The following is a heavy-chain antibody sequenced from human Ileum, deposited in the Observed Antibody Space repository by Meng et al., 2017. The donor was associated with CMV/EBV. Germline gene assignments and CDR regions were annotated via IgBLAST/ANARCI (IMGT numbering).Heavy chain of an antibody. CDR1: GFNFRAFS. J-gene: IGHJ4*02. CDR3: ARGYYYFDY. Sequence: GGSLRLSCAASGFNFRAFSMHWVRQAPGKGLEWVGLMRSDGYRAKYDDSVRGRFFISRENRRNSLSLQMNSLRAEDTAVYYCARGYYYFDYWGQGNLVNGYS. D-gene: IGHD1-1*01. CDR2: MRSDGYRA. V-gene: IGHV3-43*01.